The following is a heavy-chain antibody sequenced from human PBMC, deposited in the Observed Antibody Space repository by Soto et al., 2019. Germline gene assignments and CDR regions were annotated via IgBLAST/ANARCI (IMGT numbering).Heavy chain of an antibody. D-gene: IGHD3-22*01. CDR2: INHSASS. V-gene: IGHV4-34*01. J-gene: IGHJ6*02. Sequence: QVQLRQWGAGLLKPSETLVLTCAVSGGSFTDYYWGWIRQSPGKGLEWIGEINHSASSTYNPSLASRVTILVKTSKKQFSLRLTSVTAADTAMYYCARGEYDSSGLYSWAPLGFDVWGQGTTVTVSS. CDR3: ARGEYDSSGLYSWAPLGFDV. CDR1: GGSFTDYY.